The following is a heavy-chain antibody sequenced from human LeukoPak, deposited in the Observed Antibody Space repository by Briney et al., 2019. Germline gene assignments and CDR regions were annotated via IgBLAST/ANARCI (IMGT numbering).Heavy chain of an antibody. CDR1: GGSFSGYY. J-gene: IGHJ5*02. V-gene: IGHV4-34*01. CDR2: INHSGST. CDR3: AKNGHSSSLWFDP. D-gene: IGHD6-13*01. Sequence: SETLSLTCAVYGGSFSGYYWSWIRQPPGKGLEWIGEINHSGSTNYNPSLKSRVTISVDTSKNQFSLKLSSVTAADTAVYYCAKNGHSSSLWFDPWGQGTLVTVSS.